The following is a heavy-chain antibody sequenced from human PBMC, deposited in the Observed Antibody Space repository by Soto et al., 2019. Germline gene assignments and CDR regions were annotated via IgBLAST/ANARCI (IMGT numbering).Heavy chain of an antibody. V-gene: IGHV4-61*08. CDR1: GGSISSGGYY. J-gene: IGHJ4*02. CDR2: IYYSGST. CDR3: ARDRPTNSDYIDY. D-gene: IGHD5-18*01. Sequence: PSETLSLTCTVSGGSISSGGYYWSWIRQHPGKGLEWIGYIYYSGSTNYNPSLKSRVTISVDTSKNQFSLKLCSVTAADTAVYYCARDRPTNSDYIDYSGQATLVSVSS.